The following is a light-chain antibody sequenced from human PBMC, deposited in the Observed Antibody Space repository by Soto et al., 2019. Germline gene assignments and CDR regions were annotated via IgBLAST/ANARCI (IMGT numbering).Light chain of an antibody. V-gene: IGLV2-14*01. J-gene: IGLJ1*01. CDR2: EVS. CDR3: SSYTSGSPPYV. CDR1: SSDVGGYNY. Sequence: QSALTQPASVSGSPGQSITISCTGTSSDVGGYNYVSWYQQHPGKAPKFMIYEVSNRPSGVSNRFSGSKSGNTASLTISGLQAEDEADYYCSSYTSGSPPYVLGTGTKLTVL.